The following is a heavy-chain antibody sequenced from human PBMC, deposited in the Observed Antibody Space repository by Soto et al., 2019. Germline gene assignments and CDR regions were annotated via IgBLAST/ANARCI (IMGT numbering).Heavy chain of an antibody. J-gene: IGHJ4*02. CDR3: AKARSGWYHDS. CDR2: ISYDGSNK. D-gene: IGHD6-19*01. CDR1: GFTFSSYG. V-gene: IGHV3-30*18. Sequence: QVQLVESGGGVVQPGRSLRLSCAASGFTFSSYGMHWVRQAPGKGLEWVAVISYDGSNKYYADSVKGRFTISRDNSKNTPDLPMNSLSAEDPAVYYCAKARSGWYHDSWGQGTLVTVSS.